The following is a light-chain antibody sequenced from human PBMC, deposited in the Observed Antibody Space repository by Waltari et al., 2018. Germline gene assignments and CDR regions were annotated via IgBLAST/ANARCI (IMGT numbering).Light chain of an antibody. V-gene: IGKV4-1*01. CDR1: QSVLYSSNNKNY. J-gene: IGKJ4*01. CDR3: QQYYSTPLT. CDR2: WAS. Sequence: DIVMTQSPDSLAVSLGERATINCKSSQSVLYSSNNKNYLAWYQQKPGQPPKLLIYWASTRESGVADRFSGSGSGTDFTLTISSLQAEDGAVYYCQQYYSTPLTFGGGTKVEIK.